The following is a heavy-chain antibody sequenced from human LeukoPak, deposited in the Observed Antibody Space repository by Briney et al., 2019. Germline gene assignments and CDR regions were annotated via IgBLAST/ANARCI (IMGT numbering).Heavy chain of an antibody. CDR3: ARGPGKLDY. Sequence: GGSLRLSCAASGFTFSNYGMHWVRQAPGKGLEWVAFISDDGRNKYYADPVKGRFTFSRDNSKNTLSLQMNSLRTEDTAIYYCARGPGKLDYWGQGTLVTVSS. CDR1: GFTFSNYG. CDR2: ISDDGRNK. J-gene: IGHJ4*02. V-gene: IGHV3-30*03.